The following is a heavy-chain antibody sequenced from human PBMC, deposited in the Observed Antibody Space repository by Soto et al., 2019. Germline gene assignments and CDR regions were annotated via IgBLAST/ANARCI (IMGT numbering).Heavy chain of an antibody. D-gene: IGHD3-10*01. CDR1: GGTFSSYA. V-gene: IGHV1-69*13. CDR2: IIPIFGTA. CDR3: ARGEGSYYSATYGWFDP. Sequence: SVKFSCKASGGTFSSYAISWVRQAPGQGLEWMGGIIPIFGTANYAQKFQGRATITADESTSTAYMELSSLRSEDTAVYYCARGEGSYYSATYGWFDPWGQGTLVTVSS. J-gene: IGHJ5*02.